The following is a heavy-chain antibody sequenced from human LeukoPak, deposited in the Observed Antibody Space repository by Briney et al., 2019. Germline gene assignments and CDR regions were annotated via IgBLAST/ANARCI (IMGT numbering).Heavy chain of an antibody. V-gene: IGHV1-2*02. CDR3: ARVGCGGGDCYYLFDY. CDR2: INPNSGDT. D-gene: IGHD2-21*02. J-gene: IGHJ4*02. CDR1: GYTFTGYY. Sequence: GASVKVSCKASGYTFTGYYIHWVRQAPGQGLDWMGWINPNSGDTKHAQKFQGRVTMTRDTSISTVYMELSSLSSDDTAVYYCARVGCGGGDCYYLFDYWGQGTLVPVSS.